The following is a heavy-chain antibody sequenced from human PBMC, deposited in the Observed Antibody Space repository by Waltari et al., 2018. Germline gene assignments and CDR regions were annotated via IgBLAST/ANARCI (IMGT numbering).Heavy chain of an antibody. J-gene: IGHJ4*02. V-gene: IGHV4-31*03. D-gene: IGHD2-15*01. Sequence: QVQLQESGPGLVKPSQTLSLTCTVSGGSISSGGYYWSWLRQHPGKGLEWIGYIYHSGSTYYNPSLKSRVTISVDRSKNQFSLKLSSVTAADTAVYYCARDVRYCSGGSCGANWGQGTLVTVSS. CDR1: GGSISSGGYY. CDR2: IYHSGST. CDR3: ARDVRYCSGGSCGAN.